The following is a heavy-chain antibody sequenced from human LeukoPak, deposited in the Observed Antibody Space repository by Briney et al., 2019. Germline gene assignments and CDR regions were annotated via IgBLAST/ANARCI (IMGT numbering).Heavy chain of an antibody. D-gene: IGHD3-10*01. CDR3: AKSLWFGELLNYYYGMDV. CDR1: GFTFSSYG. J-gene: IGHJ6*02. CDR2: ISYDGSNK. V-gene: IGHV3-30*18. Sequence: GRSLRLSCAASGFTFSSYGMHWVRQAPGKGLEWVAVISYDGSNKYYADSVKGRFTISRDNSKNTLYLQMNSLRAEDMAVYYCAKSLWFGELLNYYYGMDVWGQGTTVTVSS.